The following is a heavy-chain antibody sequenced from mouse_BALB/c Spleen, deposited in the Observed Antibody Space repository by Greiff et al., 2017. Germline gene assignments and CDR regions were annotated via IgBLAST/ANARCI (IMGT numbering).Heavy chain of an antibody. Sequence: VKLMESGPGLVQPSQSLSITCTVSGFSLTSYGVHWVRQSPGKGLEWLGVIWSGGSTDYTAAFISRLSISKDNSKSQVFFKMNSLQANDTAIYYCARNGVRYAMDYWGQGTSVTVSS. CDR1: GFSLTSYG. V-gene: IGHV2-2*02. J-gene: IGHJ4*01. CDR3: ARNGVRYAMDY. D-gene: IGHD2-14*01. CDR2: IWSGGST.